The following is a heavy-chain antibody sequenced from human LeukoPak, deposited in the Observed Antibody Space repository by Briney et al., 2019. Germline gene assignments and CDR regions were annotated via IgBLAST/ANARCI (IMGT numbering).Heavy chain of an antibody. CDR1: GFTFSNYA. CDR3: ARGSTYYDSSGQVPFDY. Sequence: GRSLRLSCVASGFTFSNYALHWVRQAPGKGLEWGSYISGSSSTIYYADSVKGRFTISRNNGKNTLYLQMNSLRAEDTAVYYCARGSTYYDSSGQVPFDYWGQGTLVTVSS. J-gene: IGHJ4*02. CDR2: ISGSSSTI. V-gene: IGHV3-48*01. D-gene: IGHD3-22*01.